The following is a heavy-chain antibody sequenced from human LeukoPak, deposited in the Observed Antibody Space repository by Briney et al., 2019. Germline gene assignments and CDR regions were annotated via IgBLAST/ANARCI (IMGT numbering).Heavy chain of an antibody. CDR1: GYTFTCYY. CDR2: INPNSGGT. D-gene: IGHD3-3*01. J-gene: IGHJ4*02. CDR3: ARDFTKIPRGGY. Sequence: ASVKVSCKASGYTFTCYYMHWVRQAPGQGLEWMGWINPNSGGTNYAQKFQGMVTMTRDTSISTAYMELSRLRSDDTAVYYCARDFTKIPRGGYWGQGTLVTVSS. V-gene: IGHV1-2*02.